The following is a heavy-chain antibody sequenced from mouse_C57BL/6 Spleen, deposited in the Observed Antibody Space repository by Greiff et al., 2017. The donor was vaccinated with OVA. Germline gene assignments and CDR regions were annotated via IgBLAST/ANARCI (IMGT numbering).Heavy chain of an antibody. CDR2: INYDGSST. Sequence: EVQLVESEGGLVQPGSSMKLSCTASGFTFSDYYMAWVRQVPEKGLEWVANINYDGSSTYYLDSLKSRFIISRDNAKNILYLQMSSLKSEDTATYYCAREDGYDGFAYWGQGTLVTVSA. CDR3: AREDGYDGFAY. V-gene: IGHV5-16*01. D-gene: IGHD2-2*01. CDR1: GFTFSDYY. J-gene: IGHJ3*01.